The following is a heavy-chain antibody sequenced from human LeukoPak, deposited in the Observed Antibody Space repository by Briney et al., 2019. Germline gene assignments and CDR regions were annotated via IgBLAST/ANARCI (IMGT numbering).Heavy chain of an antibody. D-gene: IGHD6-6*01. J-gene: IGHJ3*02. CDR1: GFTVSSNY. V-gene: IGHV3-53*01. CDR2: IYSGGST. Sequence: EGSLRLSCAASGFTVSSNYMSWVRQAPGKGLEWVSVIYSGGSTYYADSVKGRFTISRDNSKNTLYLQVNSLRAEDTAVYYCAGSSSIGGSDAFDIWGQGTMVTVSS. CDR3: AGSSSIGGSDAFDI.